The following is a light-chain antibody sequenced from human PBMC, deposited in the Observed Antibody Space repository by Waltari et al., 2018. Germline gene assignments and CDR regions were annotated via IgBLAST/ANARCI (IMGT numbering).Light chain of an antibody. V-gene: IGKV4-1*01. CDR3: QQYYTVPVS. CDR1: KTVLDTAKNKNY. Sequence: DIVMTQSPDSLAVSLGERATINFKSSKTVLDTAKNKNYLVCDQQKSGQPPKVLVYWASTRESGVPDRFSGSGSGTDFTLTIDNLQADDVAIYYCQQYYTVPVSFGPGTKVEIK. CDR2: WAS. J-gene: IGKJ3*01.